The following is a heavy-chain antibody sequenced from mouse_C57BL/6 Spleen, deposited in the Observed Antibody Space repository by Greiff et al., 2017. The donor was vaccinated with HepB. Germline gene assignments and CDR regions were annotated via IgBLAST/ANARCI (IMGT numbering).Heavy chain of an antibody. CDR2: ISNLAYSI. V-gene: IGHV5-15*01. Sequence: EVKLVESGGGLVQPGGSLKLSCVASGFTFSDYGMAWVRQAPRKGPEWVAFISNLAYSIYYADTVTGRFTISRENAKNTLYLEMSSLRSEDTAMYYCARLSEWYFDVWGTGTTVTVSS. J-gene: IGHJ1*03. D-gene: IGHD3-1*01. CDR1: GFTFSDYG. CDR3: ARLSEWYFDV.